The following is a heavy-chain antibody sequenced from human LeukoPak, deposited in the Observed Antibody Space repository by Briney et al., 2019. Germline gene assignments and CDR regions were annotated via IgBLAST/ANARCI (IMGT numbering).Heavy chain of an antibody. D-gene: IGHD5-12*01. V-gene: IGHV3-30*01. Sequence: PGGSLRLSCAASGFTFSSYAMHWVRSAPGKGLEWVAVISYDGSNKYYSDSVKGRFTISRDNSKNTLYLQMNSLRAEDTAVYYCARGANSGYDYRFDYWGQGTLVTVSS. CDR2: ISYDGSNK. CDR3: ARGANSGYDYRFDY. CDR1: GFTFSSYA. J-gene: IGHJ4*02.